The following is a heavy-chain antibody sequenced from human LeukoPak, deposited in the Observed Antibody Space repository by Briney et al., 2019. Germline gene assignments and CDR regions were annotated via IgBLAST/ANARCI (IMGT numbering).Heavy chain of an antibody. D-gene: IGHD3-16*01. CDR1: GGSISNYY. V-gene: IGHV4-59*01. Sequence: SETLSLTCTVSGGSISNYYWSWIRQPPGKGLEWIGYIYYSGSTNYNPSLKSRVTISVDTSKNQFSLKLSSVTASDTAVYYCARGGRINSFYLGDCWGQGTLVTVSS. CDR2: IYYSGST. CDR3: ARGGRINSFYLGDC. J-gene: IGHJ4*02.